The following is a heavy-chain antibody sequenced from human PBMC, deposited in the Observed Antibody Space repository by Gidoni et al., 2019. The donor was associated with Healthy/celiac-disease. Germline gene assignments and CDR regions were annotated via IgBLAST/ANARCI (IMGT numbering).Heavy chain of an antibody. CDR1: VGSTCSGAYS. CDR3: AARSGWGGYYFDY. J-gene: IGHJ4*02. Sequence: HVQLQEWGPCLVKPSQTLSLTGTVSVGSTCSGAYSCSWIRQHPGQGLEWIGYISYSRSTYYNPYRKSRVTIAVDTSKNQFSLKLSSVTAADTAVYYCAARSGWGGYYFDYWGQGTLVTVSS. D-gene: IGHD6-19*01. CDR2: ISYSRST. V-gene: IGHV4-31*03.